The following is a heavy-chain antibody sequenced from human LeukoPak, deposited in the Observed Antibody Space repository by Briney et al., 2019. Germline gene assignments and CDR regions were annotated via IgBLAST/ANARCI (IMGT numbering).Heavy chain of an antibody. V-gene: IGHV1-18*01. CDR3: ARRVAVARRDAFDI. CDR2: ISSYNGNT. J-gene: IGHJ3*02. Sequence: ASVKVSCKASGYTFTSYGISWVRQDPGQGLEWMGGISSYNGNTNYAQKLQGRVTMSTDTSTGTAYMELRSLRSDDTAVYYCARRVAVARRDAFDIWGQGTMVTVSS. D-gene: IGHD6-19*01. CDR1: GYTFTSYG.